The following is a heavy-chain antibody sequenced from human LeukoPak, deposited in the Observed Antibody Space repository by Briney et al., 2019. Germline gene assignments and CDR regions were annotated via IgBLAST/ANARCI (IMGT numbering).Heavy chain of an antibody. CDR1: GGSISSGGYY. Sequence: SQTLSLTCTVSGGSISSGGYYWSWIQQPPGKGLEWIGYIYHSGSTYYNPSLKSRVTISVDRSKNQFSLKLSSVTAADTAVYYCAREVGASLPYFDYWGQGTLVTVSS. V-gene: IGHV4-30-2*01. D-gene: IGHD1-26*01. J-gene: IGHJ4*02. CDR3: AREVGASLPYFDY. CDR2: IYHSGST.